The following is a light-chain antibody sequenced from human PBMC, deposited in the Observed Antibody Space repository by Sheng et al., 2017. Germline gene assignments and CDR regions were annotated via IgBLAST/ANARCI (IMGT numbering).Light chain of an antibody. Sequence: SSELTQDSAVSVAVGQTGQDHMPRRQSQKLLYKLYQQKPGRPLYLSSIGETSGPQAIPDRFSGSSSGDTSSLTITAAQAEDEAAYYCSSRDRSGIHLNVIFGGGTYLNVL. J-gene: IGLJ2*01. V-gene: IGLV3-19*01. CDR3: SSRDRSGIHLNVI. CDR1: SQKLL. CDR2: GET.